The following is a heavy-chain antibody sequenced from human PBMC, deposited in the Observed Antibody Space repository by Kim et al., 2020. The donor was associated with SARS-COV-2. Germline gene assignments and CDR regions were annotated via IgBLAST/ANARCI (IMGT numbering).Heavy chain of an antibody. CDR2: ISSSGSTI. J-gene: IGHJ6*02. CDR3: ARVPPWLVPDYYYGMDV. D-gene: IGHD6-19*01. V-gene: IGHV3-11*01. Sequence: GGSLRLSCAASGFTFSDYYMSWIRQAPGKGLEWVSYISSSGSTIYYADSVKGRFTISRDNAKNSLYLQMNSLRAEDTAVYYCARVPPWLVPDYYYGMDVWGQGTTVTVSS. CDR1: GFTFSDYY.